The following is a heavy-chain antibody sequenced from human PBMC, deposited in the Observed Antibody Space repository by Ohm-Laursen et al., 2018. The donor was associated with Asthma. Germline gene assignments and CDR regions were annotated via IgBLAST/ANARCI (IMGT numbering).Heavy chain of an antibody. CDR1: GGTFSSYA. CDR2: IIPIFGIA. J-gene: IGHJ6*02. CDR3: ARDSQLTNHYYGMDV. V-gene: IGHV1-69*17. D-gene: IGHD3-9*01. Sequence: SSVKVSCKASGGTFSSYAISWVRQAPGQGLEWMGGIIPIFGIANYAQKFQGRVTITADKSTSTAYMELSSLKSEDTAVYYCARDSQLTNHYYGMDVWGQGTTVTVSS.